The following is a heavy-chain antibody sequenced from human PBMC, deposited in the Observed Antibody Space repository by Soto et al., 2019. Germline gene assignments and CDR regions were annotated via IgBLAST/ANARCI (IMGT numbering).Heavy chain of an antibody. CDR1: GDSMSSSDYY. D-gene: IGHD3-22*01. V-gene: IGHV4-39*01. J-gene: IGHJ4*02. CDR3: ARSLRYYYDSSGYCDY. Sequence: PSETLSLTCAVSGDSMSSSDYYWGWIRQPPGKGLEWIGSIYYSGSTYYNPSLQSRVAISVDTSKNQFSLKLNSVTAADTAVYYCARSLRYYYDSSGYCDYWGQGTLVTVSS. CDR2: IYYSGST.